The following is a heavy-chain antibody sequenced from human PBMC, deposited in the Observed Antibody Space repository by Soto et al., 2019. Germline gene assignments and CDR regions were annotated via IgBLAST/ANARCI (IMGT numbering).Heavy chain of an antibody. V-gene: IGHV1-18*01. Sequence: ASVQVSCKASGYTFTSYGISWVRQAPGQGLEWMGWISAYNGNTNYAQKLQGRVTMTTDTSTSTAYMELRSLRSDDTAVYYCARVILGPTYYDFWSGTSDYWGQGTLVTVSS. CDR3: ARVILGPTYYDFWSGTSDY. CDR1: GYTFTSYG. CDR2: ISAYNGNT. D-gene: IGHD3-3*01. J-gene: IGHJ4*02.